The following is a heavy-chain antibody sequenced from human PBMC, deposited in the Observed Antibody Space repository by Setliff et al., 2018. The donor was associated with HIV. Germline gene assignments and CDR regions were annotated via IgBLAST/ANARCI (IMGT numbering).Heavy chain of an antibody. D-gene: IGHD5-12*01. CDR3: ATSWRDGYPGDY. Sequence: PGESLRLSCAASGFTFSDYYMSWIRQAPGKGLEWVSFISSSGSTIFYADSVKGRFTISRDNAKNSLSLQMNSLRAEDTAVYYCATSWRDGYPGDYWGQGTLVTVS. V-gene: IGHV3-11*04. J-gene: IGHJ4*02. CDR2: ISSSGSTI. CDR1: GFTFSDYY.